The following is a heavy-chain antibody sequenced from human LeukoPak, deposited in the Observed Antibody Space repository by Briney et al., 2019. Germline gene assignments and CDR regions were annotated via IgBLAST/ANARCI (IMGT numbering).Heavy chain of an antibody. CDR2: IRSKAYGGTT. CDR1: GFTFGDYA. V-gene: IGHV3-49*03. Sequence: PGGSLRLSCTASGFTFGDYAMSWFRQAPGKGLEWVGFIRSKAYGGTTEYAASVKGRFTISRDDSKSIAYLQMNSLKTEDTAVYYCTRGVYCGGGCYSDFDYWGQGTLVTVSS. CDR3: TRGVYCGGGCYSDFDY. J-gene: IGHJ4*02. D-gene: IGHD2-21*02.